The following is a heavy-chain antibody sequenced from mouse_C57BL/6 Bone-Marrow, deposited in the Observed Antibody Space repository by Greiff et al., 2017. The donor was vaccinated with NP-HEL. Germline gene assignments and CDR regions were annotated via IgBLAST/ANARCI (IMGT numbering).Heavy chain of an antibody. CDR2: ISSGGSST. CDR1: GFTFSSYG. CDR3: ARLGTVVATRFAY. J-gene: IGHJ3*01. Sequence: EVMLVESGGDLVKPGGSLKLSCAASGFTFSSYGMSWVRQTPDKRLEWVATISSGGSSTYYPDSVKGRFTISRDNAKNTLYLQMSSLKSEDTAMYYCARLGTVVATRFAYWGQGTLVTVSA. D-gene: IGHD1-1*01. V-gene: IGHV5-6*01.